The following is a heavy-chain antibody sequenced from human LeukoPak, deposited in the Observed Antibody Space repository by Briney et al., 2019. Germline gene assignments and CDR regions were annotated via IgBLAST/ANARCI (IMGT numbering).Heavy chain of an antibody. D-gene: IGHD5-12*01. CDR3: AGSLESGYVGP. V-gene: IGHV4-59*01. CDR1: GGSISSYY. Sequence: SETLSLTCTVSGGSISSYYWSWIRQPPGKGLEWIGYIYYSGSTNYNPSLKSRVTISVDTSKNQFSLKLSSVTAADTAVYYCAGSLESGYVGPWGQGTLVTVSS. J-gene: IGHJ5*02. CDR2: IYYSGST.